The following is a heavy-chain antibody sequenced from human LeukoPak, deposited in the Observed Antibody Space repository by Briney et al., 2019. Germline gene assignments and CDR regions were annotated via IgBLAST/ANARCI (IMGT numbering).Heavy chain of an antibody. V-gene: IGHV1-18*01. J-gene: IGHJ6*04. D-gene: IGHD5-18*01. CDR1: GYTFTSYG. Sequence: GASVKVSCKASGYTFTSYGISWVRQAPGQGLEWMGWISAYNGNTNYAQKLQGRVTMTTDKSTSTAYMELRSLRSDDTAVYYCARERGGYSYAIGMDVWGKGTTVTVSS. CDR2: ISAYNGNT. CDR3: ARERGGYSYAIGMDV.